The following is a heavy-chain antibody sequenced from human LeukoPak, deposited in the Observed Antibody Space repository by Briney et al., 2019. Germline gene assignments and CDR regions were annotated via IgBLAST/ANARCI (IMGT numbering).Heavy chain of an antibody. V-gene: IGHV3-11*01. J-gene: IGHJ3*02. D-gene: IGHD3-22*01. CDR1: GFTFSDYS. CDR2: ISSSSSTI. Sequence: GGSLRLSCAASGFTFSDYSMSWIRQAPGKGLEWVSYISSSSSTIYYADSVKGRFTISRDNSKNTLYLQMDSLRAEDTAVYYCARDRQTMIVVAHKGSPPDDAFDIWGQGTMVTVSS. CDR3: ARDRQTMIVVAHKGSPPDDAFDI.